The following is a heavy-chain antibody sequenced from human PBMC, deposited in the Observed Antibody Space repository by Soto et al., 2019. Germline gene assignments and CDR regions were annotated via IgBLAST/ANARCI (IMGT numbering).Heavy chain of an antibody. CDR3: VKSSEYDANYSGLDV. J-gene: IGHJ6*02. CDR2: ISWNIGRV. V-gene: IGHV3-9*01. D-gene: IGHD3-22*01. Sequence: GGSLRLSCAATGFNFEDHAIHWVRQFPGKGLEWVSGISWNIGRVDYADSVKGRFTVSRDNAKKFVYLEMNGLRAEDTALYYCVKSSEYDANYSGLDVWGQGTRVTVSS. CDR1: GFNFEDHA.